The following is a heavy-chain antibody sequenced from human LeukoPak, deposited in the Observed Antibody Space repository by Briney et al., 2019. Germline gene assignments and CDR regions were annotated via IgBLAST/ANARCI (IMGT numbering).Heavy chain of an antibody. CDR1: GGSISSYY. CDR2: IYYSGST. V-gene: IGHV4-4*08. Sequence: KTSETLSLTCTVSGGSISSYYWSWIRQPPGKGLEWIGYIYYSGSTNYKSSLKSRVTISVDTSKNQFSLKLSSVTAADTAVYYCARERDILTEFDPWGQGTLVTVSS. J-gene: IGHJ5*02. D-gene: IGHD3-9*01. CDR3: ARERDILTEFDP.